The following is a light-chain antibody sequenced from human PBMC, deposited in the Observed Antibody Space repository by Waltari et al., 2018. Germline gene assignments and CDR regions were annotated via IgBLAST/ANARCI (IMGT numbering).Light chain of an antibody. CDR1: HTISSD. V-gene: IGKV3-15*01. Sequence: EIVMTQSPAALSVSPGERATLSCRASHTISSDLAWYQQKPGKAPRLLIYGASTRATGVPLRCSGSASGTEFPLTISSLQSEDFAVYHCQQYDKWPPTFGQGTKLEIK. CDR2: GAS. CDR3: QQYDKWPPT. J-gene: IGKJ2*01.